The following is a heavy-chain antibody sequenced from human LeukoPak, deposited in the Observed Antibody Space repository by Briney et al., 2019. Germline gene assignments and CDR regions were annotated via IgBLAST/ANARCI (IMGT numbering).Heavy chain of an antibody. D-gene: IGHD2-21*02. V-gene: IGHV1-69*05. CDR1: GGTFSGYA. CDR3: ARAAYCGGDCYSPYYYYMDV. CDR2: IIPIFGTA. J-gene: IGHJ6*03. Sequence: ASVKVSCKASGGTFSGYAISWVRQAPGQGLEWMGGIIPIFGTANYAQKFQGRVTITTDESTSTAYMELSSLRSEDTAVYYCARAAYCGGDCYSPYYYYMDVWGKGTTVTVSS.